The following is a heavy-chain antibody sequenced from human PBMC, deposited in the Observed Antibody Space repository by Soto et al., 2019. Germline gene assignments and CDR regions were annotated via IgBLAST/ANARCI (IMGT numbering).Heavy chain of an antibody. CDR1: GYTFTSYG. Sequence: QVQLVQSGAEVKKPGASVKVSCKASGYTFTSYGISWVRQAPGQGLEWMGWISAYNGNTNYAQKLQGRVTMTTDTSTSTAYMELRSLRSDDTAVFYCARDDIVSPRDYYYGMDVWGQGTTVTVSS. D-gene: IGHD2-15*01. CDR2: ISAYNGNT. CDR3: ARDDIVSPRDYYYGMDV. J-gene: IGHJ6*02. V-gene: IGHV1-18*01.